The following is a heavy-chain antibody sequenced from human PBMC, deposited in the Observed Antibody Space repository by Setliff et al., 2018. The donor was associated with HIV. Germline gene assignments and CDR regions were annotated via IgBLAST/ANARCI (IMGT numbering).Heavy chain of an antibody. CDR2: IYSSAST. V-gene: IGHV4-61*02. J-gene: IGHJ3*02. CDR3: ARASVGATGLYAFDI. CDR1: GGSISSGSYY. D-gene: IGHD1-26*01. Sequence: SETLSLTCTVSGGSISSGSYYWSWIRQPAGKGLEWIGRIYSSASTNYNPSLNSRVIISVDTSKTQFSLRLNSLTATDTALYYCARASVGATGLYAFDIWGQGTVVTVS.